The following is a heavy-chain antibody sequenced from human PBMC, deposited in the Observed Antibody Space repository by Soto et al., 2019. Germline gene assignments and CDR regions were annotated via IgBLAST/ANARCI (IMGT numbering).Heavy chain of an antibody. CDR1: GFTFSGSA. Sequence: EVQLVESGGGLVQSGGSLKLSCAASGFTFSGSAMHWVRQASGKGLEWVGRIRSKANNYATAYAASVKGRFLISRDDPKNTAYRQMNSLKTEDTAVYYCTSSVNKNRDFDYWGQGTLVTVSS. D-gene: IGHD4-4*01. V-gene: IGHV3-73*02. CDR2: IRSKANNYAT. J-gene: IGHJ4*02. CDR3: TSSVNKNRDFDY.